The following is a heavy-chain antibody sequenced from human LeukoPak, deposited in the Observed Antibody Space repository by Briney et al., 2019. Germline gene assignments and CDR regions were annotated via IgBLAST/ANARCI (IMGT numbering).Heavy chain of an antibody. CDR1: GGSISSGGYY. J-gene: IGHJ4*02. CDR2: IYYSGST. V-gene: IGHV4-61*08. D-gene: IGHD4-17*01. CDR3: ARGFAYGDTGSFDY. Sequence: SQTLSLTCTVSGGSISSGGYYWSWIRQPPGKGLEWIGYIYYSGSTTYNPSLESRVTISVDTSKNQFSLKLSSVTAADTAVYYCARGFAYGDTGSFDYWGQGTLVTVSS.